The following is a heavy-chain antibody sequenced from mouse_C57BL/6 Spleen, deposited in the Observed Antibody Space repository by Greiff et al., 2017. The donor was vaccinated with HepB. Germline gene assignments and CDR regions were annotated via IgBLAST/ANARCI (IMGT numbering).Heavy chain of an antibody. D-gene: IGHD1-1*01. CDR2: IHPNSGST. CDR1: GYTYTSYW. CDR3: ARDEITTVVGDWFAY. J-gene: IGHJ3*01. V-gene: IGHV1-64*01. Sequence: QVQLQQPGAELVKPGASVKLSCKASGYTYTSYWMHWVKQRPGQGLEWIGMIHPNSGSTNYNEKFKSKATLTVDKSSSTAYMQLSSLTSEDSAVYYCARDEITTVVGDWFAYWGQGTLVTVSA.